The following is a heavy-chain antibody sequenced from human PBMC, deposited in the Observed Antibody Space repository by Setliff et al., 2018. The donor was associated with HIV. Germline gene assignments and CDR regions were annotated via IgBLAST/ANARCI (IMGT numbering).Heavy chain of an antibody. Sequence: LSLTCTVSGGSISSSHYYWGWIRQPPGKGLEWIGTVYYSGSTYYNPSLKSRVTISVDPSQNQFSLRLISVTAADAAMYYCARPSLGIGGGSKFDSWGQGTLVTVSS. CDR3: ARPSLGIGGGSKFDS. J-gene: IGHJ4*02. CDR2: VYYSGST. CDR1: GGSISSSHYY. V-gene: IGHV4-39*01. D-gene: IGHD3-3*01.